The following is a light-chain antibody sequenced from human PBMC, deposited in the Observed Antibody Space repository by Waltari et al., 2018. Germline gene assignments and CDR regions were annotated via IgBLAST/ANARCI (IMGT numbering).Light chain of an antibody. CDR1: HSISSY. CDR2: DAS. Sequence: IQPIHSPSSLSASVEDRVPFTCQASHSISSYLNWYQQKPGKAPKLLIYDASNLETGVPSRFSGSGSGTDFTFTISSLQPEDIATYYCQQYDNLPITFGQGTRLEIK. J-gene: IGKJ5*01. V-gene: IGKV1-33*01. CDR3: QQYDNLPIT.